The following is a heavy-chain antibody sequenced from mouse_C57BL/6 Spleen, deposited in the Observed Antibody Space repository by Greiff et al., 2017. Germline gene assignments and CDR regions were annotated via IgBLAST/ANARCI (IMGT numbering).Heavy chain of an antibody. CDR2: IYPRDGST. CDR1: GYTFTSYD. Sequence: QVQLQQSGPELVKPGASVKLSCKASGYTFTSYDINWVKQRPGQGLEWIGWIYPRDGSTTYNEKFKGKATLTVDTSSSTAYMELHSLTSEDSAVYFCAREKRPILGPPAYWGQGTLVTVSA. D-gene: IGHD4-1*01. CDR3: AREKRPILGPPAY. J-gene: IGHJ3*01. V-gene: IGHV1-85*01.